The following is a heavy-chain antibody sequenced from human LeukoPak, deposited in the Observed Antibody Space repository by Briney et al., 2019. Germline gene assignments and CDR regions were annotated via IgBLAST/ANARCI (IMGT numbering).Heavy chain of an antibody. D-gene: IGHD6-19*01. CDR3: ASLGSGWSSAVDY. J-gene: IGHJ4*02. CDR1: GYTFTGYY. Sequence: ASVKVSSKASGYTFTGYYMHWVRQEPGQGLEWMGWINPNSGGTNYAQKFQGRVTMTRDTSISTAYMELSRLRSDDTAVYYCASLGSGWSSAVDYWGEGTLVSVSS. V-gene: IGHV1-2*02. CDR2: INPNSGGT.